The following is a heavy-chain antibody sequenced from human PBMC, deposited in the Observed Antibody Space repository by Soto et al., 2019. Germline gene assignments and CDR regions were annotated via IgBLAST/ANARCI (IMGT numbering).Heavy chain of an antibody. J-gene: IGHJ4*02. CDR1: GFTFSSYG. CDR2: IWYDGSNK. V-gene: IGHV3-33*01. Sequence: QVQLVESGGGVVQPGRSLRLSCAASGFTFSSYGMHWLRQAPGKGLEWVAVIWYDGSNKYYADSVKGRFTISRDNSKKTLYLQMNSLRAEDTAVYYCARDSGTRSGTLSEFDYWGQGTLVTVSS. CDR3: ARDSGTRSGTLSEFDY. D-gene: IGHD1-7*01.